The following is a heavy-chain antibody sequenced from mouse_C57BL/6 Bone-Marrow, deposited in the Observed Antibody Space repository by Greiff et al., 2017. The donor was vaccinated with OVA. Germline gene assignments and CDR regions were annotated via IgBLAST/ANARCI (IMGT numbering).Heavy chain of an antibody. J-gene: IGHJ1*03. Sequence: DVMLVESGGGLVQPGGSLKLSCAASGFTFSDYYMYWVRQTPEKRLEWVAYLSNGVGSTYYPDTVQGRFTISRDNAKNTLYLQMSCLKSEDTAMYYCARHGIYYGSSYGYFDVWGTGTTVTVSS. V-gene: IGHV5-12*01. CDR3: ARHGIYYGSSYGYFDV. D-gene: IGHD1-1*01. CDR1: GFTFSDYY. CDR2: LSNGVGST.